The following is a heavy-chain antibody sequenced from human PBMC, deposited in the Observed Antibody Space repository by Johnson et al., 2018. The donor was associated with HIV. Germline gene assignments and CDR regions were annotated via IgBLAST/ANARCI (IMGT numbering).Heavy chain of an antibody. D-gene: IGHD6-13*01. CDR2: IGTAGDT. CDR1: GFTFSNYD. CDR3: ARDQAYSSSWEGVFDI. J-gene: IGHJ3*02. Sequence: VQLVESGGGVVQPGRSLRLSCAASGFTFSNYDMHWVRQATGKGLEWVSAIGTAGDTYYPGSVKGRFTISRENAKNSLYLQMNSLRAGDKAVYYCARDQAYSSSWEGVFDIWGQGTRVIVSS. V-gene: IGHV3-13*01.